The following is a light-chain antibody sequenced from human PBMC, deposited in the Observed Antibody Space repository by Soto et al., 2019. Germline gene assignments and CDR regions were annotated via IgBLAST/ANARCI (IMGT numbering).Light chain of an antibody. CDR2: WAS. CDR3: QQYYSTPQT. CDR1: QNILYSSNNKNY. Sequence: DIVMTQSPDSLAVSLGERATINCTSSQNILYSSNNKNYLAWYQQKPGQPPKLLIYWASTRESGVPDRFSGSGSGTDFTLTISSLQAEDVAVYYCQQYYSTPQTFGQGTKLEIK. J-gene: IGKJ2*01. V-gene: IGKV4-1*01.